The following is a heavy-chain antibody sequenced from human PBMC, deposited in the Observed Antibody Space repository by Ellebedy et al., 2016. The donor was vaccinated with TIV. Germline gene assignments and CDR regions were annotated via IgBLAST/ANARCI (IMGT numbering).Heavy chain of an antibody. Sequence: SETLSLXFTVSGGSISSYYWSWIRQPPGKGLEWIGYIYYSGSTNYNPSLKSRVTISVDTSKNQFSLKLSSVTAADTAVYYCARGPRIIAAARAHYYYYYMDVWGKGTTVTVSS. J-gene: IGHJ6*03. CDR3: ARGPRIIAAARAHYYYYYMDV. D-gene: IGHD6-6*01. V-gene: IGHV4-59*12. CDR1: GGSISSYY. CDR2: IYYSGST.